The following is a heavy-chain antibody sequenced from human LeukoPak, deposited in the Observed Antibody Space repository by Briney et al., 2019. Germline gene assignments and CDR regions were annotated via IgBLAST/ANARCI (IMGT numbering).Heavy chain of an antibody. CDR1: GGSISSSSYY. J-gene: IGHJ4*02. V-gene: IGHV3-11*04. Sequence: LSLTCTVSGGSISSSSYYWGWMRQPPGTGLEWVSAISGSGGSTYYAVSVKGRFTISRDNAKNSLYLQMNSLRAEDTAVYYCARDTYDYGDYEEGLDYWGQGTLVTVSS. CDR3: ARDTYDYGDYEEGLDY. CDR2: ISGSGGST. D-gene: IGHD4-17*01.